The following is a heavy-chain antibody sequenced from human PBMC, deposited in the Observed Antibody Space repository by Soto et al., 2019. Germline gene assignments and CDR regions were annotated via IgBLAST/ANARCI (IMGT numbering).Heavy chain of an antibody. V-gene: IGHV4-39*01. CDR2: IYYSGSA. Sequence: SETLSLTCTVSGDSMTISDFLWGWVRQSPGKGLEWIGGIYYSGSAYYNPSLRSRATLSVDTSRNQFFLNVTSVTAAETAVYYCERNVYAHWAFALWGQGKLVTVSS. CDR1: GDSMTISDFL. CDR3: ERNVYAHWAFAL. J-gene: IGHJ4*03. D-gene: IGHD2-2*01.